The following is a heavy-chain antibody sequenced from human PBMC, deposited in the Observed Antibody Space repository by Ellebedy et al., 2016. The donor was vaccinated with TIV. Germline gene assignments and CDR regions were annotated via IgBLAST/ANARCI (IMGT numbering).Heavy chain of an antibody. CDR3: ARAQAPTYYYDSSGYWYFDY. D-gene: IGHD3-22*01. Sequence: SQTLSLTCAISGDSVSSNSAAWNWLRPSPSRGLEWLGRTYYRSTWSNDYAVSVNSRITINPDTSKNQFSLQLNSVTPKDTAVYYCARAQAPTYYYDSSGYWYFDYWGQGTLVTVSS. CDR2: TYYRSTWSN. J-gene: IGHJ4*02. CDR1: GDSVSSNSAA. V-gene: IGHV6-1*01.